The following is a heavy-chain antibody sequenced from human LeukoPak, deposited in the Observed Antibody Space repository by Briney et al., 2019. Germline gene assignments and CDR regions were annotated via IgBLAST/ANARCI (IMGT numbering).Heavy chain of an antibody. Sequence: GGSLRLSCAASGFTFSSYAMSWVRQAPGKGLEWVSAISGSGGSTYYADSVKGRFTISRDNSKNTLYLQMNSLRAEDTAVYYCAKDLGDRYYYDSSGYNYFDYWGQGTLVTVSS. J-gene: IGHJ4*02. CDR3: AKDLGDRYYYDSSGYNYFDY. CDR1: GFTFSSYA. D-gene: IGHD3-22*01. CDR2: ISGSGGST. V-gene: IGHV3-23*01.